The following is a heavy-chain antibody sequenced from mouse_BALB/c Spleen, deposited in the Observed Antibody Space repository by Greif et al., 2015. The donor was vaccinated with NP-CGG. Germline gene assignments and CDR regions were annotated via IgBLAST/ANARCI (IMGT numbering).Heavy chain of an antibody. CDR3: ARLFPTAY. D-gene: IGHD1-1*01. CDR1: GDSITSVY. J-gene: IGHJ3*01. CDR2: ISYSGST. V-gene: IGHV3-8*02. Sequence: VQLKQSGPSLVKPSQALSLTCSVTGDSITSVYWNWIRKFPGNKLEYMGYISYSGSTYYNPSLKSRISITRDTSKNQYYLQLNSVTTEDTATYYCARLFPTAYWGQGTLVTVSA.